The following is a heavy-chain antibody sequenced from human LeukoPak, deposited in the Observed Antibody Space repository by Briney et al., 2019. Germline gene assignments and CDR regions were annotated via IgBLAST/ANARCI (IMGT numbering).Heavy chain of an antibody. CDR1: GGSISSGGYS. CDR3: ARGVDSYYYYGMDV. CDR2: IYHSGST. J-gene: IGHJ6*02. V-gene: IGHV4-30-2*01. Sequence: SETLSLTCAVSGGSISSGGYSWSWIRQPPGKGLEWIGYIYHSGSTNYNPSLKSRVTISVDTSKNQFSLKLSSVTAADTAVYYCARGVDSYYYYGMDVWGQGTTVTVSS. D-gene: IGHD3-22*01.